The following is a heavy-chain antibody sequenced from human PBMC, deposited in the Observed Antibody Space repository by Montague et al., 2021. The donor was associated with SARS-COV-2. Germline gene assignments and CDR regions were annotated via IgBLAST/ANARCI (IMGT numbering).Heavy chain of an antibody. J-gene: IGHJ4*02. CDR3: ARVRGLVLRYFDWLYYFDY. D-gene: IGHD3-9*01. CDR2: INHSGST. Sequence: SETLSLTCAVYGGSFSGYYWSWIRQPPGKGLEWIGEINHSGSTNYNPSLKSRVTISVDTSKNQFSLKLSSVTAADTAVYYCARVRGLVLRYFDWLYYFDYWGQGTLVTVPS. CDR1: GGSFSGYY. V-gene: IGHV4-34*01.